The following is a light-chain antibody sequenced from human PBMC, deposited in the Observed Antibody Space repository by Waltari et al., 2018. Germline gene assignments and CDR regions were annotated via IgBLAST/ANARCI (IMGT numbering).Light chain of an antibody. CDR2: ATS. CDR3: QQYDRSPST. Sequence: EIVLTQSPATLSLSPGERAPLSCRASQSVRSSFLAWYQQKPGQAPRLLLYATSSRAPGIPDRFSGSGSGTDFTLTISRLESEDFAVYYCQQYDRSPSTFGPGTKVDIK. V-gene: IGKV3-20*01. CDR1: QSVRSSF. J-gene: IGKJ3*01.